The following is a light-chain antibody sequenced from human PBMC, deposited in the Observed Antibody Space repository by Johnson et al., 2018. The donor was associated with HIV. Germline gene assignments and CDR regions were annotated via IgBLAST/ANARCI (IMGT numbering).Light chain of an antibody. CDR1: SSNIGRNY. J-gene: IGLJ1*01. Sequence: QSVLTQPPSVSAAPGQMVTISCSGSSSNIGRNYVSWYQQLPGTAPKLLIYDNNQRPLGIPARFSGSQSGPSATLGITGLQTGDEADYYCGTWDSSLSAGIVFGTGTKVTVL. V-gene: IGLV1-51*01. CDR2: DNN. CDR3: GTWDSSLSAGIV.